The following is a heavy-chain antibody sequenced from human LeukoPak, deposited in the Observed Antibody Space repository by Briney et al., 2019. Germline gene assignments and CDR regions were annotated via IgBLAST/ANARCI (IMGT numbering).Heavy chain of an antibody. CDR3: ARGLFGSGSCPDY. V-gene: IGHV3-33*01. CDR2: TWYDGRNK. D-gene: IGHD3-10*01. Sequence: GTSLRLSCAASGITFNAIHWVRQAPGKGLEWVALTWYDGRNKYYADSVKGRFTISIDNSKNMVYLHMNSLRADDTAAYYCARGLFGSGSCPDYWGQGTLVTVSS. CDR1: GITFNA. J-gene: IGHJ4*02.